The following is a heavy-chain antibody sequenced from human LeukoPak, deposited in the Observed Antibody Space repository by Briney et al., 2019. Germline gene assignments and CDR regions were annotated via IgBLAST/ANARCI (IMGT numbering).Heavy chain of an antibody. CDR1: GGSISSYS. V-gene: IGHV4-4*07. D-gene: IGHD2-15*01. Sequence: PSETLSLTCTVSGGSISSYSWSWIRQPAGKGLEWIGRIYTSGSTKYNPSLTSRVTMSVDTSKNQFSLKLRSVTAADTAVYYCARAVHCSGGSCYFDYWGQGTLGTVSS. CDR2: IYTSGST. J-gene: IGHJ4*02. CDR3: ARAVHCSGGSCYFDY.